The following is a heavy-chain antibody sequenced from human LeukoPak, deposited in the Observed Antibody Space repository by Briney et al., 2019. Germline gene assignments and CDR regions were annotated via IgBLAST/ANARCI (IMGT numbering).Heavy chain of an antibody. V-gene: IGHV1-18*01. D-gene: IGHD6-19*01. J-gene: IGHJ4*02. CDR1: GYTFTSYG. CDR2: ISAYNGNT. CDR3: ARDRTVAGPLGY. Sequence: ASVKVSCKASGYTFTSYGISWVRQAPGQGLEWMGWISAYNGNTNYAQKLQGRVTMTTDTSTCTAYMELRSLRSDDTAVYYCARDRTVAGPLGYWGQGTLVTVSS.